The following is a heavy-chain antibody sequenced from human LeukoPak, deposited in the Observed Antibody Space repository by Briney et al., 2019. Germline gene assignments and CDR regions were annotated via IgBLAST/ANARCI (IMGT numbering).Heavy chain of an antibody. Sequence: GGSLRLSCAASGFTFSSYAMHWVRQAPGKGLEWVAVISYDGSNKYYADSVKGRFTISRDNSKNTLYLQMNSLRAEDTAVYYCARIKRDRQDSSSPLPSSGYYFDYWGQGTLVTVSS. CDR2: ISYDGSNK. D-gene: IGHD6-6*01. V-gene: IGHV3-30*04. CDR3: ARIKRDRQDSSSPLPSSGYYFDY. J-gene: IGHJ4*02. CDR1: GFTFSSYA.